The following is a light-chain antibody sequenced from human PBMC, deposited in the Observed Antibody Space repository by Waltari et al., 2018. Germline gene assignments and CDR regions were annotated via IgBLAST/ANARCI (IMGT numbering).Light chain of an antibody. CDR3: SSFAGRWV. J-gene: IGLJ3*02. Sequence: QSALTQPPSASGSPGQSVTISCTGTSSDFGTYNFVSWYQQHPGKAPKVIIYEVTKRSSGVPDRVSGSKSGNTASLTVSGLQAEDEADYYCSSFAGRWVFGGGTKLTVL. CDR2: EVT. V-gene: IGLV2-8*01. CDR1: SSDFGTYNF.